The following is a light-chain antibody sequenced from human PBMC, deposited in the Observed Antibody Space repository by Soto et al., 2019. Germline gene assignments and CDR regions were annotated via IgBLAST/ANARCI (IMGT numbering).Light chain of an antibody. J-gene: IGKJ1*01. CDR3: QQHYTTPWT. Sequence: DIVMTQSPESLAVSLGEMATIKCNSSQGVFYSSNSKNYLAWHQQKPGQPPKMLIYWASTRKSGGPDRFSGSWSGTDFTLTVSRLQAEDVAVYYCQQHYTTPWTFGQGTRVELK. CDR2: WAS. CDR1: QGVFYSSNSKNY. V-gene: IGKV4-1*01.